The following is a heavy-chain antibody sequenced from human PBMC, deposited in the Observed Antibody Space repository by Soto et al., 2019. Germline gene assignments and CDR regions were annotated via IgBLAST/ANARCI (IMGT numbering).Heavy chain of an antibody. CDR1: GYTFTSYY. J-gene: IGHJ3*02. CDR3: ARRFPRAGHAFDI. CDR2: INPSGGIT. D-gene: IGHD2-21*01. Sequence: QVQLVQSGAEVKMPGASVKVSCKASGYTFTSYYMHWVRQAPGQGLEWMGIINPSGGITSYAQKFQGRVTMTRDTSTSTVYMELSSLRSEDTAVYYCARRFPRAGHAFDIWGQGTMVTVSS. V-gene: IGHV1-46*03.